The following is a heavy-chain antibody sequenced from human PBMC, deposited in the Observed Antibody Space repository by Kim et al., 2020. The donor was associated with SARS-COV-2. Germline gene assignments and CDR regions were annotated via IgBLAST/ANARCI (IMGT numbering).Heavy chain of an antibody. CDR3: ARVKGSPDY. J-gene: IGHJ4*02. CDR2: GNT. Sequence: GNTNYAPKLQGRVTMTTDTATSTAYMELRSLRSDDTAVYYCARVKGSPDYWGQGTLVTVSS. V-gene: IGHV1-18*01.